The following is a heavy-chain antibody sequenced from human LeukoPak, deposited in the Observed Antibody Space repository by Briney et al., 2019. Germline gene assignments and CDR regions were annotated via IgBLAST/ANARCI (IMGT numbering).Heavy chain of an antibody. CDR3: ASRIAAAGTDLIY. CDR1: GYSFTSYW. V-gene: IGHV5-51*01. J-gene: IGHJ4*02. CDR2: IYPGDSDT. D-gene: IGHD6-13*01. Sequence: GGSLKISCKGSGYSFTSYWIGWVRQMPGKGLEWMGIIYPGDSDTRYSPSFQGQVTISADKSISTAYLQRSSLKASDTAMYYCASRIAAAGTDLIYWGQGTLVTVSS.